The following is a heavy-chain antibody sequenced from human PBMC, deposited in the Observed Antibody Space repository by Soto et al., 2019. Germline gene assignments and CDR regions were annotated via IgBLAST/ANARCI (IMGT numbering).Heavy chain of an antibody. D-gene: IGHD3-10*01. Sequence: SGGSLRLSCAASGFTFSSYSMNWVRQAPGKGLEWVSYISSSSTIYYADSVKGRFTISRDNAKNSLYLQMNSLRDEDTAVYYCARDLTMVRGVNFYWGQGTLVTVSS. CDR3: ARDLTMVRGVNFY. J-gene: IGHJ4*02. V-gene: IGHV3-48*02. CDR1: GFTFSSYS. CDR2: ISSSSTI.